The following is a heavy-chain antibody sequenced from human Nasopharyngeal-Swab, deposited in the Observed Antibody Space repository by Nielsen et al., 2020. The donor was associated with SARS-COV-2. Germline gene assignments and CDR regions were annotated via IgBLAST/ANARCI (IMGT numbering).Heavy chain of an antibody. J-gene: IGHJ6*02. D-gene: IGHD5-12*01. CDR3: AKDMSPLTGYDESYYYGMDV. V-gene: IGHV3-9*01. CDR1: GFSFNDYA. CDR2: ISWNSGAI. Sequence: SLKISCAASGFSFNDYAMHWVRQVPGKGLEWVSGISWNSGAIVYADSVRGRFTISRDNSKNSLYLQMNSLRVEDTALYYCAKDMSPLTGYDESYYYGMDVWGQGTTVTVS.